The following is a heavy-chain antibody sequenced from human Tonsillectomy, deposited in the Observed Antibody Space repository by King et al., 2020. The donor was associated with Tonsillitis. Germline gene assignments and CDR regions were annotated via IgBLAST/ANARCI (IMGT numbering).Heavy chain of an antibody. CDR1: GFTFSTYT. CDR3: VKAGDWSHYDY. V-gene: IGHV3-23*04. Sequence: VQLVESGGNLIQPGGSLRLSCAASGFTFSTYTMGWVRQAPGKGLEWVSDINPSGGTTYYADSAKGRFTISRDNSKNTLYLKRNSLRVDDTAVYYCVKAGDWSHYDYWGQGTLVTVSS. J-gene: IGHJ4*02. CDR2: INPSGGTT. D-gene: IGHD2-21*01.